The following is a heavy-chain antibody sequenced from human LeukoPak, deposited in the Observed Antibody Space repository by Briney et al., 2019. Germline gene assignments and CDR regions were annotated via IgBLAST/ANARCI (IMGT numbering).Heavy chain of an antibody. CDR2: ITDSGGST. CDR3: AKGTYNFYFGY. J-gene: IGHJ4*02. V-gene: IGHV3-23*01. CDR1: GFTFSNHA. D-gene: IGHD5-24*01. Sequence: GGSLRLSCAASGFTFSNHAMYWVRKAPGKGLEWVSAITDSGGSTYYTDSVKGRFTISRDNSRNTLYLQMNSLRAEDTAVYYCAKGTYNFYFGYWGQGTLVTVSS.